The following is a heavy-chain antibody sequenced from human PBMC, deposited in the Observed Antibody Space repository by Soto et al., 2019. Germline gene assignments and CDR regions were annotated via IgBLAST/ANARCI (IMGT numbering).Heavy chain of an antibody. CDR2: ISYDGSNK. D-gene: IGHD1-26*01. J-gene: IGHJ4*02. Sequence: GGSLRLSCAASGFTFSSYAMHWVRQAPGKGLEWVAVISYDGSNKYYADSVKGRFTISRDNSKNTLYLQMNSLRAEDTAVYYCARVGIVGSGNPIDYSGQGTLVTVST. CDR3: ARVGIVGSGNPIDY. CDR1: GFTFSSYA. V-gene: IGHV3-30-3*01.